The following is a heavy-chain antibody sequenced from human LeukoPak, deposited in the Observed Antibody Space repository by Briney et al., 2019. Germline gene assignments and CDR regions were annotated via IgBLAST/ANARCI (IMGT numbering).Heavy chain of an antibody. V-gene: IGHV1-18*01. CDR2: ISAYNGNT. Sequence: ASVKVSCKASGYTFTSYGISWVRQAPGQGLEWMGWISAYNGNTNYAQKLQGRVTMTTDTSTSTAYMELRSLRSDDTAVYYCARQGGYDFWSGYLDYWGQGTLVTVSS. CDR1: GYTFTSYG. CDR3: ARQGGYDFWSGYLDY. D-gene: IGHD3-3*01. J-gene: IGHJ4*02.